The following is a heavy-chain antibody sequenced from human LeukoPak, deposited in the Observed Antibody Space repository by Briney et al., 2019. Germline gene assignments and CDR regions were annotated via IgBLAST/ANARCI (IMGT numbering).Heavy chain of an antibody. V-gene: IGHV3-23*01. CDR1: GFTFSSYA. D-gene: IGHD2-2*01. CDR2: ISGSGGST. Sequence: PGGSLRLSCAASGFTFSSYAMSWVRQAPGKGLEWVSAISGSGGSTYYADSVKGRFTISRDNSKNTLYLQMNSLTAEATAVYYCARVYCSSTSCYDNYMDVWGKGTTVTVSS. CDR3: ARVYCSSTSCYDNYMDV. J-gene: IGHJ6*03.